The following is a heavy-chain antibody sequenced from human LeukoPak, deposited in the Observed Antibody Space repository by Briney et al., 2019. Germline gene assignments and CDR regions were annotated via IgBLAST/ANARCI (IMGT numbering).Heavy chain of an antibody. CDR3: GREGEEYSWFDP. CDR1: GASISSHH. V-gene: IGHV4-59*11. Sequence: SETLSLTCTVTGASISSHHWSWIRQSPEMGLEWIGYIYTSGSTNYNPALKSRVTISVDLSKNQVSLKLTSVISADTAVYFCGREGEEYSWFDPSGQGTRVTVSS. J-gene: IGHJ5*02. D-gene: IGHD3-10*01. CDR2: IYTSGST.